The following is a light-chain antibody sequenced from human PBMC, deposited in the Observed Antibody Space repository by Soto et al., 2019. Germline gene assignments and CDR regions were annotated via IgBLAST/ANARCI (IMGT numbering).Light chain of an antibody. CDR2: EVS. J-gene: IGLJ2*01. V-gene: IGLV2-8*01. CDR1: SSDVGGYNY. CDR3: SSYAGSNNLV. Sequence: QSALTQPPCASGSPGQSVTISCTGTSSDVGGYNYVSWYQQHPGKAPKLMIYEVSKRPSGVPDRFSGSKSGNTASLTVSGLQAEDEADYYCSSYAGSNNLVFGGGTKVTV.